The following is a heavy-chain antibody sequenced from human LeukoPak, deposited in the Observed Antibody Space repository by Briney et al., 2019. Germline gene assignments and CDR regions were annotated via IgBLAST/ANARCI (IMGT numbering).Heavy chain of an antibody. Sequence: SVKVSCKASGGTFSSYAISWVRQAPGQGLEWMGGIIPIFGTANYAQKFQGRVTITADESTSTAYMELSSLRSEDPAVYYCARPRDSSGWWGGYFAYWAREPWSPSPQ. CDR2: IIPIFGTA. J-gene: IGHJ4*02. V-gene: IGHV1-69*13. CDR3: ARPRDSSGWWGGYFAY. D-gene: IGHD6-19*01. CDR1: GGTFSSYA.